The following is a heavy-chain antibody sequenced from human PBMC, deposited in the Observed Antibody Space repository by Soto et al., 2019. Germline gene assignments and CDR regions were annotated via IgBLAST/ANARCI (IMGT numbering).Heavy chain of an antibody. CDR1: GFTFSNYA. V-gene: IGHV3-23*01. CDR3: ARGSSSWYFGGLDY. J-gene: IGHJ4*02. CDR2: ISGSGGST. D-gene: IGHD6-13*01. Sequence: GGSLRLSCAASGFTFSNYAMGWVRQAPGKGLEWVTFISGSGGSTIHADSVKGRFTISRDNSKNMLFLHMNSLRDEDTAVYYCARGSSSWYFGGLDYWGQGTLVTVSS.